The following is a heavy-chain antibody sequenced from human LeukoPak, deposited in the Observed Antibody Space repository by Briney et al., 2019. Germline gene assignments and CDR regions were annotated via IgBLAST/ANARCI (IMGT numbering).Heavy chain of an antibody. D-gene: IGHD5-12*01. Sequence: PGGSLRLSCAASGFTFSTYAMSWVRQAPGKGLEWVSAISGDDGSTYYADSLKGRFTISRDNSKNTLYLQMNSLRAEDTAVYYCARDQPGGGRWLQFPAVYWGQGTLVTVSS. CDR2: ISGDDGST. CDR3: ARDQPGGGRWLQFPAVY. J-gene: IGHJ4*02. CDR1: GFTFSTYA. V-gene: IGHV3-23*01.